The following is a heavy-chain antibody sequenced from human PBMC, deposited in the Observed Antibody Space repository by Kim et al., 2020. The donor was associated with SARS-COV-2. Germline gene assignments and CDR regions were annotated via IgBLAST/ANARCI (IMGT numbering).Heavy chain of an antibody. CDR3: ARDYDILTGYYISHAFDI. D-gene: IGHD3-9*01. CDR1: GFTFSSYW. Sequence: GGSLRLSCAASGFTFSSYWMSWVRQAPGKGLEWVANIKQDGSEKYYVDSVKGRFTISRDNAKNSLYLQMNSLRAEDTAVYYCARDYDILTGYYISHAFDIWGQGTMVTVSS. CDR2: IKQDGSEK. J-gene: IGHJ3*02. V-gene: IGHV3-7*01.